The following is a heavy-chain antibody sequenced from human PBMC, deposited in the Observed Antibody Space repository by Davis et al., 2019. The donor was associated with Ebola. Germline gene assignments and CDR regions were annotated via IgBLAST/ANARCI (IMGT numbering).Heavy chain of an antibody. CDR1: GGSISSSSYY. CDR2: IYYSGST. CDR3: ARVDYYGKTSFDY. V-gene: IGHV4-39*07. J-gene: IGHJ4*02. Sequence: SETLSLTCTVSGGSISSSSYYWGWIRQPPGKGLEWIGSIYYSGSTYYNPSLKSRVTISVDTSKNQFSLTLSSVTAAETAVYYCARVDYYGKTSFDYWGQGTLVTVSS. D-gene: IGHD3-10*01.